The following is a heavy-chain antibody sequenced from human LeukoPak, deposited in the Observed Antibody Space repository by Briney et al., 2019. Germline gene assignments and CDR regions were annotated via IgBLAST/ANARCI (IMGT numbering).Heavy chain of an antibody. CDR1: GGSFSGYY. J-gene: IGHJ4*02. CDR3: ARLEDSSGRGHFDS. V-gene: IGHV4-34*01. D-gene: IGHD6-19*01. Sequence: SETLSLTCAVYGGSFSGYYWSWIRQPPGKGLEWIGEINHSGSTNYNPSLKSRVTISVDTSKNQFSLKLSSVTAADTAVYYCARLEDSSGRGHFDSWGPGTLVTASS. CDR2: INHSGST.